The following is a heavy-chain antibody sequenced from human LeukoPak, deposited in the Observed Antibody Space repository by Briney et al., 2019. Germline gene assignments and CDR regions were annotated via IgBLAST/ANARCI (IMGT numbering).Heavy chain of an antibody. V-gene: IGHV3-21*01. J-gene: IGHJ4*02. CDR2: ISSSSSYI. Sequence: PGGSLRLSCAASGFTFSSYSMNWVRQAPGKGLEWVSSISSSSSYIYYADSVKGRFTISRDNAKNSLYLQMNSLRAEDTAVYYCARLAFPHRGPTDYWGQGTLVTVSS. CDR3: ARLAFPHRGPTDY. CDR1: GFTFSSYS.